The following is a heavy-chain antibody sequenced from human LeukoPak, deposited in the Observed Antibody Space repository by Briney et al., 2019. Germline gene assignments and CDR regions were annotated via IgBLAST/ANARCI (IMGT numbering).Heavy chain of an antibody. CDR3: ARDRGGSSPYYFDY. J-gene: IGHJ4*02. CDR2: IYTSGST. Sequence: SETLSLTCTVSGGSISSHYWNWIRQPAGKGLEWIGRIYTSGSTNYNPSLKSRVTMSVDTSKNQFSLKLNSVTAADTAVYYCARDRGGSSPYYFDYWGQGTLVTVSS. D-gene: IGHD6-13*01. V-gene: IGHV4-4*07. CDR1: GGSISSHY.